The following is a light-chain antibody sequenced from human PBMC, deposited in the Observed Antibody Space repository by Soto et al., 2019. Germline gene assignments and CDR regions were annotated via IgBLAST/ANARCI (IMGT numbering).Light chain of an antibody. J-gene: IGKJ1*01. V-gene: IGKV3-20*01. CDR2: GAS. CDR3: QQYDSSPIT. CDR1: QSVSRNY. Sequence: EIVLTQSPGTLSLSPGERATLSCRASQSVSRNYLAWYQQKPGQAPRLLIYGASSRATGIPDKFSGGGSGTDFTLTSSRLEPEDFAVYYCQQYDSSPITFGQGTKVEIK.